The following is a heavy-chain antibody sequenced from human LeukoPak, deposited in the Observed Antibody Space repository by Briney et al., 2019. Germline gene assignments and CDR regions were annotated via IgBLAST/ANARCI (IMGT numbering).Heavy chain of an antibody. Sequence: PSETLSLTCTVSGGSISSYYWSWIRQPPGKGLEWIGYIYYSGSTNHNPSLKSRVTISVDTSKNQFSLKLSSVTAADTAVYYCTRDHITSWQIDFWGQGTMVTVSS. D-gene: IGHD2-2*01. J-gene: IGHJ4*02. CDR3: TRDHITSWQIDF. V-gene: IGHV4-59*12. CDR2: IYYSGST. CDR1: GGSISSYY.